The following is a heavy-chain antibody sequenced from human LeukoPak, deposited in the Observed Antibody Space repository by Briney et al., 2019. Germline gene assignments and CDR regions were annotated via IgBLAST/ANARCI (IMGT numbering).Heavy chain of an antibody. V-gene: IGHV1-2*02. D-gene: IGHD2-15*01. CDR3: ARGYCTGDICSGAWFDP. Sequence: GGSLRLSCTASGFSFSDCGMHWVRQAPGQGLEWMGWINPNSGGTNYAQKFQGRVTMTRDTSISTAYIELNRLRSDDTAVYYCARGYCTGDICSGAWFDPWGRGTLVTVSS. CDR1: GFSFSDCG. CDR2: INPNSGGT. J-gene: IGHJ5*02.